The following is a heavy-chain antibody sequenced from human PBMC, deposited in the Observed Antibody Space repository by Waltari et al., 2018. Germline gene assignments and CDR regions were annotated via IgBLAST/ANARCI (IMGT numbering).Heavy chain of an antibody. D-gene: IGHD3-16*01. V-gene: IGHV4-34*01. J-gene: IGHJ4*02. CDR3: ARLGGLRGY. CDR1: GASFSGYY. Sequence: QVQLQQWGAGLLKPPETLSLTCAVYGASFSGYYWSWIRQPPGKGLEWIGEINHSGSTNYNPSLKSRVTISVDTSKNQFSLKLSSVTAADTAVYYCARLGGLRGYWGQGTLVTVSS. CDR2: INHSGST.